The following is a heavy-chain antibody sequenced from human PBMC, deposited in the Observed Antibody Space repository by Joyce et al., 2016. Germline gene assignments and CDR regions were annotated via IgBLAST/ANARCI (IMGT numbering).Heavy chain of an antibody. CDR2: IYYSGGT. CDR1: GGSTSDSTNS. V-gene: IGHV4-39*01. J-gene: IGHJ4*02. CDR3: ARHPVGYFDY. D-gene: IGHD4-23*01. Sequence: QLQLQESCPGLVKPSETLSLTCTVSGGSTSDSTNSCGWIRRPPGKGLEWIGSIYYSGGTYYNPSLQSRVTISLATSKTQFTLKLSSVTAADTAVYYCARHPVGYFDYWGQGTLVTVSS.